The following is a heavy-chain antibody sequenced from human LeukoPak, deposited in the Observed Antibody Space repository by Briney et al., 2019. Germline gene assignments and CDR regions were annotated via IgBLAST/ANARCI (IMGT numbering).Heavy chain of an antibody. J-gene: IGHJ6*03. D-gene: IGHD2-15*01. CDR3: ARAGRRSRGVDIVRKKETAYYYMDV. V-gene: IGHV3-7*01. CDR2: IKQDGGEK. CDR1: GFTFSSYW. Sequence: GGSLRLSCAASGFTFSSYWMSWVRQAPGKGLEWVANIKQDGGEKYYVDSVKGRFTISRDNAKNSLYLQMNSLRAEDTAVYYCARAGRRSRGVDIVRKKETAYYYMDVWGKGTTVTVSS.